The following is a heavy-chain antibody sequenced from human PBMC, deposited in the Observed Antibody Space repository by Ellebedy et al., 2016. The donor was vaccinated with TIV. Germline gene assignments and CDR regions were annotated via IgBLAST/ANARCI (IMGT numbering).Heavy chain of an antibody. CDR3: ARDVGGSYSSLAIDI. V-gene: IGHV3-30-3*01. D-gene: IGHD1-26*01. CDR1: GFTFSSYA. Sequence: GGSLRLSCAASGFTFSSYAMHWVRQAPGKGLEWVAVISYDGSNKYYADSVKGRFTISRDNSKNTLYLQMNSLRAEDTAVYYCARDVGGSYSSLAIDIWGQGTMVTVSS. CDR2: ISYDGSNK. J-gene: IGHJ3*02.